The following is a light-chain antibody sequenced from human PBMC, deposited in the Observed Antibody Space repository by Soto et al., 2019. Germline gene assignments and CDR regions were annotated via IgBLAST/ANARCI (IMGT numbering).Light chain of an antibody. CDR2: EVS. CDR1: SRDGGGYNY. CDR3: SSYAGSNNFV. J-gene: IGLJ1*01. V-gene: IGLV2-8*01. Sequence: QAVMTQSPSASWGRGQSVTSSCTGTSRDGGGYNYVSWYRQHPGKAPKLMIYEVSKRPSGVPDRFSGSKSGNTASLTVSGLQAEDEADYYCSSYAGSNNFVFGTGTKVTVL.